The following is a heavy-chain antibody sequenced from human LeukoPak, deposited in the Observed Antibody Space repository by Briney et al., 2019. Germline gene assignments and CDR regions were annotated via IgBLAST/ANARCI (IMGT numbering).Heavy chain of an antibody. D-gene: IGHD3-3*01. J-gene: IGHJ4*02. CDR1: GFTFSSYS. Sequence: GGSLRLSCAASGFTFSSYSMNWVRQAPGKGLEWVSSISSSSSYIYYADSVKGRFTISRDNSKNTLYLQMNSLRAEDTAVYYCARAADYDFWSGYLDLYFDYWGQGTLVTVSS. CDR3: ARAADYDFWSGYLDLYFDY. CDR2: ISSSSSYI. V-gene: IGHV3-21*01.